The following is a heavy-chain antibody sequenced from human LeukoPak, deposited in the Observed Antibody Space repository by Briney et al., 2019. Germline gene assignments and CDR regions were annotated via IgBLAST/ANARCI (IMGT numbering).Heavy chain of an antibody. V-gene: IGHV1-69*13. CDR3: AREIEGSGYYTSNWFDP. CDR2: IIPIFGTA. Sequence: GASVKVSCKASGGTFSSYAISWVRQAPGQGLEWMGGIIPIFGTANYAQKFQGRVTITADESTSTAYMELSSLRSEDTAVYYCAREIEGSGYYTSNWFDPWGQGTLVTVSS. CDR1: GGTFSSYA. D-gene: IGHD3-3*01. J-gene: IGHJ5*02.